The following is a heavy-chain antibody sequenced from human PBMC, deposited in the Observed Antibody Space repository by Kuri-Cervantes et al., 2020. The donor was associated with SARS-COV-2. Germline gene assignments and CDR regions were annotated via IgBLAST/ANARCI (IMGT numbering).Heavy chain of an antibody. Sequence: GESLKISCAASGFTFSSYAMSWVRQAPGKGLEWVSAISGSGGSTYYADPVKGRFTLSRDYSKNTLYLQMNSLRAEDTAVYYCAKRTSTGEYSIPSGPLDYWGQGTLVTVSS. CDR1: GFTFSSYA. CDR2: ISGSGGST. J-gene: IGHJ4*02. D-gene: IGHD6-6*01. V-gene: IGHV3-23*01. CDR3: AKRTSTGEYSIPSGPLDY.